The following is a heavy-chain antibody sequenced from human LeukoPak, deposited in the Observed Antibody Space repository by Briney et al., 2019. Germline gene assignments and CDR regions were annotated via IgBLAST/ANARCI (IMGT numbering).Heavy chain of an antibody. CDR3: ARRPGYGGSHFDY. J-gene: IGHJ4*02. CDR1: GYSFTSDW. Sequence: GESLKISCNGSGYSFTSDWIGWVRQMPGKGLVWVGIIYPGDSYTRSSPSFQGQVTISADTSISTAYLQWSSLKASDTAMYYCARRPGYGGSHFDYWGQGTLVTVSS. D-gene: IGHD4-23*01. CDR2: IYPGDSYT. V-gene: IGHV5-51*01.